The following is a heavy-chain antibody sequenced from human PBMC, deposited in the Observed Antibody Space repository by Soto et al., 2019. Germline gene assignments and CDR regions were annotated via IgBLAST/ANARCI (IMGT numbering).Heavy chain of an antibody. D-gene: IGHD4-17*01. CDR3: ARIVGDRYYFDY. CDR1: GYTFTSYA. V-gene: IGHV1-3*01. CDR2: INAGNGNT. Sequence: ASVKVSCKASGYTFTSYAMHWVRQAPGQRLEWMGWINAGNGNTKYSQKFQGRVTITRDTSASTAYMELSSLRSEDTAVYYCARIVGDRYYFDYWGQGTLVTVFS. J-gene: IGHJ4*02.